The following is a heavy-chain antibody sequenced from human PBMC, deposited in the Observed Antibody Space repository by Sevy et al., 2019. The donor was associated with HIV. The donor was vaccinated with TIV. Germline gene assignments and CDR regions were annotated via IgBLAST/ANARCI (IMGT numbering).Heavy chain of an antibody. J-gene: IGHJ6*03. CDR3: ARARTAKYCTSASCYWRHMYV. Sequence: ASVKVSCKASGYTFTNFGINWVRQAPGQGLEWMGWITSDNGNTKYAQKFQGRLTMTRDTFTSTAYLDLRSLRSDDTAVYYCARARTAKYCTSASCYWRHMYVWGKGTTVTVSS. CDR1: GYTFTNFG. V-gene: IGHV1-18*01. CDR2: ITSDNGNT. D-gene: IGHD2-2*01.